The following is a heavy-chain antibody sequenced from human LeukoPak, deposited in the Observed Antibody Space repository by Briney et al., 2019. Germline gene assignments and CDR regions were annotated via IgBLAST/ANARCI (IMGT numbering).Heavy chain of an antibody. J-gene: IGHJ6*02. V-gene: IGHV3-7*03. CDR2: IKQDGSEK. CDR3: ARESYYDSTAYGMDV. CDR1: GFTFSSYW. D-gene: IGHD3-22*01. Sequence: PGGFLRLSCAASGFTFSSYWMSWVRQAPGKGLEWVANIKQDGSEKYYVDSVKGRFTISRDNAKNSLYLQMNSLRAEDTAVYYCARESYYDSTAYGMDVWGQGTTVTVSS.